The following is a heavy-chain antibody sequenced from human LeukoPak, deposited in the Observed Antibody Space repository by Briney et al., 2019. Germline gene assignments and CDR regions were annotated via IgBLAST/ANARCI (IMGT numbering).Heavy chain of an antibody. V-gene: IGHV3-23*01. CDR1: GFTFRSYA. CDR2: ITGDGGDT. D-gene: IGHD5-18*01. J-gene: IGHJ4*02. CDR3: AKGVDSYTSGYRVFDY. Sequence: GGSLRLSCEASGFTFRSYAMGWVRQAPGEGLEWVASITGDGGDTYHEDSVKGRFTISRDNSKNTLYLQMSSLRAEDTAVYYCAKGVDSYTSGYRVFDYWGQGTLVTVSS.